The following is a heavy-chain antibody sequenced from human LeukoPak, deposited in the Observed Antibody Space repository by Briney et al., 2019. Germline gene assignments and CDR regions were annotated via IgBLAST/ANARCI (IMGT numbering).Heavy chain of an antibody. CDR2: IIPILGIA. J-gene: IGHJ3*02. D-gene: IGHD3-10*01. V-gene: IGHV1-69*04. CDR3: AMRNRGVITAFDI. Sequence: GASVKVSCKASGGTFSSYAISWVRQAPGQGLEWMGRIIPILGIANYAQKFQGRVTITADKSTSTAYMELSSLRSEDTAVYYCAMRNRGVITAFDIWGQGTMVTVSS. CDR1: GGTFSSYA.